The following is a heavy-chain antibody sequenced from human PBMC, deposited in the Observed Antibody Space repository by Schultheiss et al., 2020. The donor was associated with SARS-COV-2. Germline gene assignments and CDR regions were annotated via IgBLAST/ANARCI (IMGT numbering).Heavy chain of an antibody. CDR3: ARIPYDSSGYYYAE. D-gene: IGHD3-22*01. J-gene: IGHJ4*02. V-gene: IGHV4-38-2*02. CDR2: IYHSGST. CDR1: GYSIRSGYY. Sequence: SETLSLTCNVSGYSIRSGYYWGWIRQPPGKGLEWIGSIYHSGSTNYNPSLKSRVTISVDTSKNQFSLKLSSVTAADTAVYYCARIPYDSSGYYYAEWGQGTLVTVSS.